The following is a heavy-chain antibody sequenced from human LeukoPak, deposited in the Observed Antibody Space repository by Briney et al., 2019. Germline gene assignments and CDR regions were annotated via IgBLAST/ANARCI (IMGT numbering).Heavy chain of an antibody. V-gene: IGHV3-21*01. D-gene: IGHD2/OR15-2a*01. J-gene: IGHJ3*02. CDR3: ARSIMVASSTRAFDI. CDR1: GFTLTTYS. Sequence: GGSLRLSCAASGFTLTTYSMSWVRHAPGKGLGWVSSISSSSYAIYYADSVKGRFSISRDNAKNSLYLQMNSLRAEDTAVYYCARSIMVASSTRAFDIWDQGTMFTVSS. CDR2: ISSSSYAI.